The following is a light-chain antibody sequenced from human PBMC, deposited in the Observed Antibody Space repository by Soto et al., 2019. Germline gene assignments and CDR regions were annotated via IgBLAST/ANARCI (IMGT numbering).Light chain of an antibody. J-gene: IGKJ1*01. V-gene: IGKV1-9*01. CDR3: QQLNSYPQT. Sequence: DVQVTQSPSFLSAFVGGRGTLTCRASQGIASYLAWYQQKPGKAPQLLINVASTLQSGVPSRFSGSGSGTEFTLTISSLQPEDFATYYCQQLNSYPQTFGQGTQFDIK. CDR1: QGIASY. CDR2: VAS.